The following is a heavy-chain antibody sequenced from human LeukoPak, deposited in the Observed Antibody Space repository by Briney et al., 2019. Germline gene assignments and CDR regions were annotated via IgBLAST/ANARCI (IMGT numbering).Heavy chain of an antibody. CDR1: GGSISSSSYY. J-gene: IGHJ5*02. Sequence: KPSETLSLTCTVSGGSISSSSYYWGWIRQPPGKGLEWIGSIYYSGSTYYNPSLKSRVTISVDTSKNQFSLKLSSVTAADTAVYYCARHSVDAVVVAATKFDPWGQGTLVTVSS. CDR3: ARHSVDAVVVAATKFDP. V-gene: IGHV4-39*01. CDR2: IYYSGST. D-gene: IGHD2-15*01.